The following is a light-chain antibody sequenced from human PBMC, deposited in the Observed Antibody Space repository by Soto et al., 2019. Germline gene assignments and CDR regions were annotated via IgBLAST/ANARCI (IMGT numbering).Light chain of an antibody. CDR2: DVS. J-gene: IGLJ1*01. Sequence: QSALTQPRSVSGSPGQSVTISCTGTSSDVGGYNYVSWYQQHPGKAPKLMIYDVSKRPSGVPDRFSGSKSGNTASLTISGPQAEDEGDYYCCSSAGSFSYVFGTGTKLTVL. CDR1: SSDVGGYNY. CDR3: CSSAGSFSYV. V-gene: IGLV2-11*01.